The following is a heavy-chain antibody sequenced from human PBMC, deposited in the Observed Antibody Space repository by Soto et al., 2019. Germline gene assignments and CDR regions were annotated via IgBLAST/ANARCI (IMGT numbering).Heavy chain of an antibody. CDR3: ARDLSSVTYTFDF. D-gene: IGHD3-22*01. CDR1: GFPFSNYG. J-gene: IGHJ4*02. CDR2: LWHDGSKT. Sequence: VQLVESGGGVVQPGGSLRISCAASGFPFSNYGMHWVRQSPGKGLEWVAVLWHDGSKTYYADSVRGRFTISRDISKNTLYLEMSSLKVEDTAVYYCARDLSSVTYTFDFRGQGTLVIVSS. V-gene: IGHV3-33*01.